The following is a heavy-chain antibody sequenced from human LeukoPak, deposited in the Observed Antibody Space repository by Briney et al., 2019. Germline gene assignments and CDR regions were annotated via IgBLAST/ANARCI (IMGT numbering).Heavy chain of an antibody. CDR2: TYYRSKWYY. Sequence: SQTLSLTCAISGDSVSSNSVSWNWIRQSPSRGLEWLGRTYYRSKWYYEYTVSVRGRIGINADTSKNQFSLQLNSVTPEDTAVYCARRTTGVGVDVWGQGAAVTVSS. D-gene: IGHD1-1*01. CDR1: GDSVSSNSVS. V-gene: IGHV6-1*01. CDR3: ARRTTGVGVDV. J-gene: IGHJ6*02.